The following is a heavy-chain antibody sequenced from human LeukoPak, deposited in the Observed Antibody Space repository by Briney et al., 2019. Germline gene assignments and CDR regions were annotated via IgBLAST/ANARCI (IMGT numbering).Heavy chain of an antibody. Sequence: SQTLSLTCTVSGGSISSGSYYWSWIRQPAGKGLEWIGRIYTSGSTNYNPSLKSRVTISEDTSKNQFSLKLSYVTAADTAVYYCARAGGVNYNFWSGYYGYWGQGTLVTVSS. CDR1: GGSISSGSYY. V-gene: IGHV4-61*02. CDR2: IYTSGST. J-gene: IGHJ4*02. CDR3: ARAGGVNYNFWSGYYGY. D-gene: IGHD3-3*01.